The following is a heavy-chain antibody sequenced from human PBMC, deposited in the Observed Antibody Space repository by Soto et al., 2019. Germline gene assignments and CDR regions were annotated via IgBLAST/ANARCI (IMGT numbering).Heavy chain of an antibody. CDR2: IIPIFGTA. J-gene: IGHJ3*02. Sequence: SVKVSCKASGGTFSSYAISWVRQAPGQGLEWMGGIIPIFGTANYAQQFQGRVPITADESTSTAYMELSSLRSEATSGDFCPPASIGFGHDAFDIWGQGTMVTVSS. CDR3: PPASIGFGHDAFDI. CDR1: GGTFSSYA. D-gene: IGHD3-10*01. V-gene: IGHV1-69*13.